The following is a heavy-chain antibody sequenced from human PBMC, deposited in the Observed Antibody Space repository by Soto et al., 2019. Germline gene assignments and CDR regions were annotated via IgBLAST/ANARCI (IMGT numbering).Heavy chain of an antibody. J-gene: IGHJ1*01. CDR1: GFTFSSYS. D-gene: IGHD2-2*01. CDR2: ISSSSSTI. V-gene: IGHV3-48*01. CDR3: ARDPYIVVVPAAIDEYFQH. Sequence: GXSLRLSCAASGFTFSSYSLNWFRQAPVNGLEWVSYISSSSSTIYYADSVKGRFTISRDNAKNSLYLQMNSLRAEDTAVYYCARDPYIVVVPAAIDEYFQHWGQGTLVTVSS.